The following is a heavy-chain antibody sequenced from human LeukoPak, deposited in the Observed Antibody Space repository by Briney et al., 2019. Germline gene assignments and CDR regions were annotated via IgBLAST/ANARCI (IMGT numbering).Heavy chain of an antibody. V-gene: IGHV3-9*01. D-gene: IGHD3-9*01. CDR1: GFTFDDYA. CDR2: ISWNSGSI. Sequence: GGSLRLSCAASGFTFDDYAMHWVRQAPGKGLEWVSGISWNSGSIGYADSVKGRFTISRDNAKNSLYLQMNSLRAEDTALYYCAKGEQYYDILTGYYTSFDYWGQGTLVTVSS. CDR3: AKGEQYYDILTGYYTSFDY. J-gene: IGHJ4*02.